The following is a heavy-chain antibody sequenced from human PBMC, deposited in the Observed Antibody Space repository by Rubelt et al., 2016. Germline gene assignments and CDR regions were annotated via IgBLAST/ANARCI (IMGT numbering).Heavy chain of an antibody. CDR2: INDDVSST. J-gene: IGHJ4*02. D-gene: IGHD6-19*01. V-gene: IGHV3-74*01. Sequence: EAKGGLVQPGGSLRLSCVASGFTVSSVWMHWVRQVPGKGLVWVSRINDDVSSTTTAYADSVEGRFTISRDNSKNTLYLQMDSLRAEDTAVYHCARDLENLMLVVHPAGYWGQGTLVTVSS. CDR1: GFTVSSVW. CDR3: ARDLENLMLVVHPAGY.